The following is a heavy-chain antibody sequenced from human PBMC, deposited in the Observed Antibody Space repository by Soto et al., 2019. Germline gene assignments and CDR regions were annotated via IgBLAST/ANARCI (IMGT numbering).Heavy chain of an antibody. CDR3: ARARRDTYLPKAFDP. J-gene: IGHJ5*02. CDR1: GGSISSSNW. Sequence: SETLSLTCAVSGGSISSSNWCSWVRQPPGKGLEWIGEIYHSGSTNYNPSLKSRVTISVDKSKNQFSLKLSSVTAADTAVYYCARARRDTYLPKAFDPWGQGTLVTVSS. CDR2: IYHSGST. D-gene: IGHD2-2*01. V-gene: IGHV4-4*02.